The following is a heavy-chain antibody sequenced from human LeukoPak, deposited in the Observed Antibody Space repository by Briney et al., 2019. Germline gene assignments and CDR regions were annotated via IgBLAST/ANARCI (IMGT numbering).Heavy chain of an antibody. CDR2: ISYDGSNK. CDR3: ARVRYCSSTSRPWGDLGYYYYGMDV. Sequence: PGRSLRLSCAASGFTFSSYAMHWVRQAPGKGLEWVAVISYDGSNKYYADSVKGRFTISRDNSKNTLYLQMNSLRAEDTAVYYCARVRYCSSTSRPWGDLGYYYYGMDVWGQGTTVTVSS. V-gene: IGHV3-30-3*01. CDR1: GFTFSSYA. J-gene: IGHJ6*02. D-gene: IGHD2-2*01.